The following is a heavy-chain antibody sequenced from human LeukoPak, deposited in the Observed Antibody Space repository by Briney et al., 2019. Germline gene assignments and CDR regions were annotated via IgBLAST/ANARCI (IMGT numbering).Heavy chain of an antibody. CDR3: ARDRRVAAAGTKWFDP. CDR2: IYSGGST. D-gene: IGHD6-13*01. V-gene: IGHV3-53*01. J-gene: IGHJ5*02. Sequence: PGGSLRLSCAASGFTVSSNYMSWVRQAPGKGLEWVSVIYSGGSTYYADSVKGRFTISRDNAKNSLYLQMNSLRAEDTAVYYCARDRRVAAAGTKWFDPWGQGTLVTVSS. CDR1: GFTVSSNY.